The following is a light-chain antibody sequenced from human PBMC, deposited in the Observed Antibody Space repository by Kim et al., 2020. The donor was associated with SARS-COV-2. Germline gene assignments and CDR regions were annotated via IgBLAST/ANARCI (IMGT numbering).Light chain of an antibody. CDR2: DVS. CDR1: SSDVGGYNY. J-gene: IGLJ1*01. Sequence: QSALTQPASVSGSPGQSITISCTGTSSDVGGYNYVSWYQQHPGKAPKLMIYDVSKRPSGVSNRFSGSKSGNTASLTISGLQAEDEADYYCSSYTSRVSFGTGTKVTVL. CDR3: SSYTSRVS. V-gene: IGLV2-14*01.